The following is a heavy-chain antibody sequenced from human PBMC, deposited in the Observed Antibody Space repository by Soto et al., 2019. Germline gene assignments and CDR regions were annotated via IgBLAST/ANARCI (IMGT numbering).Heavy chain of an antibody. CDR1: GGSFSGYY. D-gene: IGHD5-12*01. CDR3: ARGLAKYYYYGMDV. J-gene: IGHJ6*02. V-gene: IGHV4-34*01. CDR2: INHSGST. Sequence: PSETLSLTCAVYGGSFSGYYWSWIRQPPGKGLEWIGDINHSGSTNYNPSLKSRVTISVDTSKNQFSLKLSSVTAADTAVYYCARGLAKYYYYGMDVWGQGTTVTVSS.